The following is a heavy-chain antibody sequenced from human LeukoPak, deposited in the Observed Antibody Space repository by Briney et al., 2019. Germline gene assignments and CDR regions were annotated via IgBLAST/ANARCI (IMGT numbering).Heavy chain of an antibody. J-gene: IGHJ5*02. CDR1: GGSFSGYY. D-gene: IGHD3-10*01. Sequence: SETLSLTCAVYGGSFSGYYWSWIRQPQGKGLEWIGEIHHSGSTNYNPYLKGRVTISVDPPKTQFSLTLSSVNAADTAVFYCARVKCGSGSYYNYRHNWFDPWGQGALVSVSS. CDR3: ARVKCGSGSYYNYRHNWFDP. V-gene: IGHV4-34*01. CDR2: IHHSGST.